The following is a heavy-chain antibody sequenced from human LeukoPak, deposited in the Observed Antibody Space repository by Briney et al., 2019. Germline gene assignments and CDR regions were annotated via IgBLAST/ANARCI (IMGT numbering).Heavy chain of an antibody. V-gene: IGHV1-8*01. CDR3: AVTRGYSGYDFRFNY. D-gene: IGHD5-12*01. J-gene: IGHJ4*02. CDR2: MNPNSGNT. CDR1: GYTFTNYD. Sequence: ASVKVSCKVSGYTFTNYDINWVRRASGQGLEWMGWMNPNSGNTGYAQKFQGRVTMTRNIAISTAYMELSSLRSEDTAVYYCAVTRGYSGYDFRFNYWGQGTLVTVSS.